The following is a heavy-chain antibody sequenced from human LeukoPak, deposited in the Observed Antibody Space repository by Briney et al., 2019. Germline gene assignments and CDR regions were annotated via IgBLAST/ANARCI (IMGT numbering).Heavy chain of an antibody. CDR2: ISAYNGNT. CDR3: ARLGGDYGDYGY. J-gene: IGHJ4*02. Sequence: GASLKVSCKASGYTFTNYGISWVRQAPGQGLEWMGWISAYNGNTNYSQKLQGRVAMTTDTSTSTAYMELRSLRSDDTAVYYGARLGGDYGDYGYWGQVTLVTVSS. CDR1: GYTFTNYG. D-gene: IGHD4-17*01. V-gene: IGHV1-18*01.